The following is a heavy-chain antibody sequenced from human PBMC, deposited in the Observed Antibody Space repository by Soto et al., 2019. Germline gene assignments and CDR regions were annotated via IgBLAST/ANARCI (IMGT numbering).Heavy chain of an antibody. D-gene: IGHD2-15*01. V-gene: IGHV4-34*01. Sequence: QVQLQQWGAGLLKPSETLSLTCAVYGGSFSGYYWSWIRQPPGKGLEWIGEINHSGSTNSNPSLKNRVTVSVAXXKXQYXLRLISVTAADTAVYYCARGPYCSGGSCYSKWFDPWGQGTLVTVSS. CDR2: INHSGST. J-gene: IGHJ5*02. CDR3: ARGPYCSGGSCYSKWFDP. CDR1: GGSFSGYY.